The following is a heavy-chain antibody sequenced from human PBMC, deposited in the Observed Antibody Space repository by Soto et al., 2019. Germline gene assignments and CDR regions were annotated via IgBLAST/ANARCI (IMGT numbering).Heavy chain of an antibody. CDR1: GFTFSNYD. V-gene: IGHV3-13*01. CDR2: IGIAGDT. Sequence: PGGSLRLSCAASGFTFSNYDMHWVRQATGKGLEWVSAIGIAGDTYYPGSVKGRFTISRENAKNSLYLQMNSLRAGDTAVYYCARGLPTGTVGQQLVQAYGMDVWGQGTTVTVSS. CDR3: ARGLPTGTVGQQLVQAYGMDV. J-gene: IGHJ6*02. D-gene: IGHD6-13*01.